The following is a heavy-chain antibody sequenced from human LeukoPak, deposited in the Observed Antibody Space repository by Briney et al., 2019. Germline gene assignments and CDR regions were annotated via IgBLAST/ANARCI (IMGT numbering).Heavy chain of an antibody. V-gene: IGHV3-23*01. J-gene: IGHJ6*02. CDR3: AKACGSGSYKYYYGMDV. Sequence: PGGPLSLSCAASGFTFSSYSRSWFRQAPGKGLWWVSLTSGGGGSTYYADSVKGRFTISRDNSKNTLYLQMNSLRAEDTAVYYCAKACGSGSYKYYYGMDVWGQGTTVTVSS. CDR2: TSGGGGST. D-gene: IGHD3-10*01. CDR1: GFTFSSYS.